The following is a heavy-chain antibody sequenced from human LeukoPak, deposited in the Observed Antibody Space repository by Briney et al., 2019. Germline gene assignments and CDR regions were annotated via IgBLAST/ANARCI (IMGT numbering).Heavy chain of an antibody. CDR2: ISSSSSYI. J-gene: IGHJ3*02. Sequence: PGGSLRLSCAASGFTFSSYSMNWVRQAPGKGLEWVSSISSSSSYIYYADSVKGRFTISRDNAKNSLYLQMNSLRAEDTAVYYCAKESGSYYGAADAFDIWGQGTMVTVSS. CDR3: AKESGSYYGAADAFDI. CDR1: GFTFSSYS. V-gene: IGHV3-21*01. D-gene: IGHD1-26*01.